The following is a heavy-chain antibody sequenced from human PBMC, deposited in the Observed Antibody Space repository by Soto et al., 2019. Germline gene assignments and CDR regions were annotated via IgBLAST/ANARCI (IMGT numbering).Heavy chain of an antibody. CDR3: ARDHGYCSGGSCYWFDP. Sequence: SETLSLTCTVSVGSISSGGYYCSWIRQHPWKGLEWIGYIYYSGSTYYNPSLKSRVTISVDTSKNQFSLKLSSVTAADTDVYYCARDHGYCSGGSCYWFDPWGQGTLVTVSS. V-gene: IGHV4-31*03. D-gene: IGHD2-15*01. CDR2: IYYSGST. CDR1: VGSISSGGYY. J-gene: IGHJ5*02.